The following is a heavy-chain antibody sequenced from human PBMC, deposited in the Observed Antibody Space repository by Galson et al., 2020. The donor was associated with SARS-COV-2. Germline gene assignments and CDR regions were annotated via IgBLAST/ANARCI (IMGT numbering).Heavy chain of an antibody. CDR2: MSYDGSNK. D-gene: IGHD6-19*01. V-gene: IGHV3-30*18. Sequence: GGSLRLSCAASGFTFSTYGMHWVRQAPGKGLEWVAVMSYDGSNKYYADSVKGRFTISRDNSKNTLYLQMNSLRAEDTAGYYCAKDSSGWKNYYYGLDVWGQGTTVTVSS. CDR3: AKDSSGWKNYYYGLDV. J-gene: IGHJ6*02. CDR1: GFTFSTYG.